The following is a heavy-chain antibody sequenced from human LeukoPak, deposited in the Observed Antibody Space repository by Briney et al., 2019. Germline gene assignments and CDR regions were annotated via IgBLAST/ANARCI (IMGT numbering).Heavy chain of an antibody. J-gene: IGHJ4*02. CDR2: ISYDGTNK. V-gene: IGHV3-30*18. CDR3: AKDNFRTAASGLDY. CDR1: GFTFSSYG. Sequence: GRSLRLSCAASGFTFSSYGMHWVRQAPGKGLEWVAVISYDGTNKYYADSVKGRFTISRDNSKNTLYLQMNSLRAEDTAVYYCAKDNFRTAASGLDYWGQGTLVTVSS. D-gene: IGHD6-13*01.